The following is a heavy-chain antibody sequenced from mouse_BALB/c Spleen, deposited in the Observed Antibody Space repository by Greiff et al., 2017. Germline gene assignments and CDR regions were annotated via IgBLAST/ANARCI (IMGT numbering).Heavy chain of an antibody. D-gene: IGHD1-2*01. CDR2: ISYSGST. CDR3: AREITTATGGDFDV. V-gene: IGHV3-8*02. J-gene: IGHJ1*01. Sequence: EVMLVESGPSLVKPSQTLSLTCSVTGDSITSGYWNWIRKFPGNKLEYMGYISYSGSTYYNPSLKSRISITRDTSKNQYYLQLNSVTTEDTATYYWAREITTATGGDFDVWGAGTTVTVSS. CDR1: GDSITSGY.